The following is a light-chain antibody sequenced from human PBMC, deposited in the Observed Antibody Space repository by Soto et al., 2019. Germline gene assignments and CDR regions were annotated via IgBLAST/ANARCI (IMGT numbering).Light chain of an antibody. CDR2: EVR. Sequence: QSVLTQPASVSGSPGQSITISCTGTSSDVGGHDYVSWYQQHPVKAPKLIIYEVRNRPSGVSNRFSGSKSGNTASLTISGLQAEDEADYYCSSYAITTLDFATGTKVTV. V-gene: IGLV2-14*01. J-gene: IGLJ1*01. CDR3: SSYAITTLD. CDR1: SSDVGGHDY.